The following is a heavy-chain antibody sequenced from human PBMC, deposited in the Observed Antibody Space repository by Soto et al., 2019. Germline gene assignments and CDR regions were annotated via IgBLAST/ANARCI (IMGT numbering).Heavy chain of an antibody. J-gene: IGHJ5*02. CDR2: IYYSGST. CDR1: GGSISSGGYY. V-gene: IGHV4-31*03. CDR3: ARVYSVVVTAMTYNWFDP. Sequence: SETLSPTCTVSGGSISSGGYYWSWIRQHPGKGVEWIGYIYYSGSTYYNPALKSRVTISVDTSKNQYSLKLSSVTAADTAVYYCARVYSVVVTAMTYNWFDPWGQGTLVTVSS. D-gene: IGHD2-21*02.